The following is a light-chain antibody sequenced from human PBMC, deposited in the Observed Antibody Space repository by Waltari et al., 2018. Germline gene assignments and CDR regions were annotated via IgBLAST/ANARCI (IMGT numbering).Light chain of an antibody. CDR2: KAS. CDR1: QSISSW. CDR3: QQYNSYSPLT. Sequence: DIQTTQSPSTLSASVGASVTITCRASQSISSWLAWYQQKPGKAPKLLIYKASYLESGVPSRFSGSGSGTEFTLTISSLQSDDFASYYCQQYNSYSPLTFGPGTKVDIK. V-gene: IGKV1-5*03. J-gene: IGKJ3*01.